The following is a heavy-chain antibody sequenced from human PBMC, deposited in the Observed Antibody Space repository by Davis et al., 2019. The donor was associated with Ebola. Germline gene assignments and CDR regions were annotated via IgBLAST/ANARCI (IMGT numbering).Heavy chain of an antibody. CDR1: GFTFSSYS. V-gene: IGHV3-21*01. D-gene: IGHD1-26*01. CDR2: ISSSSSYI. CDR3: ARDRGFFWFDP. J-gene: IGHJ5*02. Sequence: AGSLRLSCAASGFTFSSYSMNWVRQPPGKGLEWVSSISSSSSYIYYADSVKGRFTISRDNAKNSLYLQMNSLRAEDTAVYYCARDRGFFWFDPWGQGTLVTVSS.